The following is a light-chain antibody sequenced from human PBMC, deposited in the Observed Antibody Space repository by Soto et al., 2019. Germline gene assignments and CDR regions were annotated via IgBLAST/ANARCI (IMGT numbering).Light chain of an antibody. Sequence: DVQMTQSPSTLSASVGDSVTITCRASQSISMWLAWYQQKAGKAPNLLIYKASSLEGGVPSRFSGSGSGTEFTLTISSLQSDDFATYYCHQYNNYQWPFGQGTKVEV. CDR1: QSISMW. CDR2: KAS. J-gene: IGKJ1*01. V-gene: IGKV1-5*03. CDR3: HQYNNYQWP.